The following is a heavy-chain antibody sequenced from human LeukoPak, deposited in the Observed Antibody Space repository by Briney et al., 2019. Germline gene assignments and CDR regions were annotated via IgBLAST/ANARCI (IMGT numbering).Heavy chain of an antibody. J-gene: IGHJ5*02. D-gene: IGHD2-2*01. CDR1: GFTFSSYE. V-gene: IGHV3-48*03. CDR2: ISSSGSTI. CDR3: ARGCSSTSCYGDWFDP. Sequence: GGSLRLSCAASGFTFSSYEMNWVRQAPGQGLEWVSYISSSGSTIYYADSVKGRFTISRDNAKNSLYLQMNSLRAEDTAVYYCARGCSSTSCYGDWFDPWGQGTLVTVSS.